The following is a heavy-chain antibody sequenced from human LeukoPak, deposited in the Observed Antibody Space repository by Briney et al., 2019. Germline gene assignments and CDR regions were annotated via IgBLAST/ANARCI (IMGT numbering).Heavy chain of an antibody. Sequence: SETLSLTCTVSGGSISSSSYYWGWTRQPPGKGPEWIGSIYYSGSTYYNPSLKSRVTISVDTSKNQFSLKLSSVTAADTAVYYCARQQQWLAPRFDPWGQGTLVTVSS. V-gene: IGHV4-39*01. CDR3: ARQQQWLAPRFDP. CDR2: IYYSGST. D-gene: IGHD6-19*01. CDR1: GGSISSSSYY. J-gene: IGHJ5*02.